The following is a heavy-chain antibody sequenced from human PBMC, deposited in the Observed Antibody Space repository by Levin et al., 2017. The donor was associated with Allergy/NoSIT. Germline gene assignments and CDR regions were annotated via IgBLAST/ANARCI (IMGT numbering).Heavy chain of an antibody. CDR1: GGSISGYF. CDR2: IYSGGNT. CDR3: ARERKGGWTFYYY. J-gene: IGHJ6*01. V-gene: IGHV4-4*07. Sequence: SETLSLTCTVSGGSISGYFWSWIRQPAGKGLEWIGRIYSGGNTNYNSSLKSRVTMSVDTSKNQFSLRLTSVTAAETAMYYCARERKGGWTFYYY. D-gene: IGHD3/OR15-3a*01.